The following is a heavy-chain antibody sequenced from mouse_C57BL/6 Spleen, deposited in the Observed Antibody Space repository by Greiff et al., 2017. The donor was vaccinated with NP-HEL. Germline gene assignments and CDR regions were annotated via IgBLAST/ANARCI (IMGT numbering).Heavy chain of an antibody. Sequence: QVQLQQPGAELVMPGASVKLSCKASGYTFTSYWMHWVKQRPGQGLEWIGEIDPSDSYTNYNQKFKGKSTLTVDKSSSTAYMQLSSLTSEDSAVYYCARWSSGYDYAMDYWGQGTSVTVSS. J-gene: IGHJ4*01. V-gene: IGHV1-69*01. D-gene: IGHD3-2*02. CDR2: IDPSDSYT. CDR1: GYTFTSYW. CDR3: ARWSSGYDYAMDY.